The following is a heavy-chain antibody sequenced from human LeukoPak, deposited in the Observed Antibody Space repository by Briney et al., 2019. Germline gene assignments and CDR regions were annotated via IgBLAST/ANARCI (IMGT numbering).Heavy chain of an antibody. CDR3: ARVGDGNYFDY. CDR2: IYRGGST. CDR1: GFTVSRNY. D-gene: IGHD1-14*01. J-gene: IGHJ4*02. V-gene: IGHV3-66*01. Sequence: GGSLRLSCAASGFTVSRNYMSWVRQAPGKGLEWVSVIYRGGSTYYEDSVKGRSTICRDNSKNTLYLQMTRLRAEDTAVYYCARVGDGNYFDYWGQGTLVTVSS.